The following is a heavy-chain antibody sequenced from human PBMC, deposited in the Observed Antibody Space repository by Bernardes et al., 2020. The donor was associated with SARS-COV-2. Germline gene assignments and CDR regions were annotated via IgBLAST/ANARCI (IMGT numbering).Heavy chain of an antibody. Sequence: GRSLRLSCVVSGFTFNSYCMHWIRQAPGKGLVWVSRIKCDGTSTSYAESEKGRFTISRDNAKNTLNLQMNSLSAEDTAVYYCARGAYSLNKSGPLSVFDIWGQATMVTVSS. J-gene: IGHJ3*02. D-gene: IGHD1-26*01. CDR2: IKCDGTST. CDR3: ARGAYSLNKSGPLSVFDI. CDR1: GFTFNSYC. V-gene: IGHV3-74*01.